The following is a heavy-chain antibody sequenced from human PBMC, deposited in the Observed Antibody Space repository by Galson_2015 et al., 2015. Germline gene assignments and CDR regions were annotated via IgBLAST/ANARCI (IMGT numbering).Heavy chain of an antibody. CDR3: ARVGIAAARNWFDP. CDR2: IYYRGRT. Sequence: ETLSLPCPVSGGSISSGSYYWGWIRPPPGQGLEWIGYIYYRGRTNYNPSLKSRVTISVDTSKNQFSLKLSSVTAADTAVYYCARVGIAAARNWFDPWGQGTLVTVSS. J-gene: IGHJ5*02. D-gene: IGHD6-13*01. V-gene: IGHV4-61*01. CDR1: GGSISSGSYY.